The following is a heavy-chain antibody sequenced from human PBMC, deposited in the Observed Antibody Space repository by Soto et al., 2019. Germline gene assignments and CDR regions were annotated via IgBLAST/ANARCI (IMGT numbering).Heavy chain of an antibody. Sequence: SGPTLVNPTQTLTLTCTFSGFSLSTSGVGVGWIRQPPGKALEWLALIYWNDDKRYSPSLKSRLTITKDTSKNQVVLTMTNMDPVDTATYYCAHIPTVFSGWYDPYFDYWGQGTLVTVSS. J-gene: IGHJ4*02. CDR3: AHIPTVFSGWYDPYFDY. D-gene: IGHD6-19*01. V-gene: IGHV2-5*01. CDR2: IYWNDDK. CDR1: GFSLSTSGVG.